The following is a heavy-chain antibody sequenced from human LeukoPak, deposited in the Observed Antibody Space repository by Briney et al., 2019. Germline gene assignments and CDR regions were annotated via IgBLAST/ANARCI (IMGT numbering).Heavy chain of an antibody. CDR2: INPNSGGT. V-gene: IGHV1-2*02. J-gene: IGHJ4*02. CDR1: GYTFTGYY. CDR3: ARDSDYGDYGDY. D-gene: IGHD4-17*01. Sequence: GASVKVSCKASGYTFTGYYMHWVRQAPGQGLEWMGWINPNSGGTNYAQKFQGRVTMTRDTSISTAYMELSRLRSDDTAVYDCARDSDYGDYGDYWGQGTLVTVSS.